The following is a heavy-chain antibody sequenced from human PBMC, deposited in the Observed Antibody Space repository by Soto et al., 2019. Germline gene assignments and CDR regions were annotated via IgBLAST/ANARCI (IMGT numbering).Heavy chain of an antibody. J-gene: IGHJ3*02. Sequence: LRLSCAASGFTFSSYGMHWVREAPGKGLEWVAVISYDGSNKYYADSVKGRFTISRDNSKNTLYLQMNSLRAEDTAVYYCAKDGYYYDSSGPYGAFDICGQGTMVTVSS. V-gene: IGHV3-30*18. CDR3: AKDGYYYDSSGPYGAFDI. CDR1: GFTFSSYG. D-gene: IGHD3-22*01. CDR2: ISYDGSNK.